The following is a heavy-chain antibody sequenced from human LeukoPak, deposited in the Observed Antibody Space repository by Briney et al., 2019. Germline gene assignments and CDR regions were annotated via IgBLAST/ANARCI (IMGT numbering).Heavy chain of an antibody. CDR3: AKGGGSSWFPSNWFDP. CDR2: ISGSDGST. V-gene: IGHV3-23*01. J-gene: IGHJ5*02. CDR1: GFTFSSYA. D-gene: IGHD6-13*01. Sequence: GGSLRVSCAASGFTFSSYAMSWVRQAPGKGLEWVSTISGSDGSTYYADSVKGRFTISRDNSKNTLYLQMNSLRVEDTAVYYCAKGGGSSWFPSNWFDPWGQGTLVTVSS.